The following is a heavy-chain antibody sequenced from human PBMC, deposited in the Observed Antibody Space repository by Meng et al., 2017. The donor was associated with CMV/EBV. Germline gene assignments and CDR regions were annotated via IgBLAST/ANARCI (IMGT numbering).Heavy chain of an antibody. CDR2: IKNDGSER. D-gene: IGHD4-17*01. CDR1: GLPISKYW. V-gene: IGHV3-7*02. CDR3: RLGHYSQD. J-gene: IGHJ4*02. Sequence: GQPVGSGGGLVQTGGSLRLSCAASGLPISKYWMSWVRQAPGKGLEWVANIKNDGSERYYVDSVKGRFSISRDNADNSLYLQMNNLRAEDTAVYYCRLGHYSQDWGQGTLVTVSS.